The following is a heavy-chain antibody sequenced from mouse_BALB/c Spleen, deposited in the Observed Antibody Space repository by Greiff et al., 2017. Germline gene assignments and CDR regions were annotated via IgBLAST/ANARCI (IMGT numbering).Heavy chain of an antibody. CDR2: TYWDDDK. Sequence: QVQLKEPGPGLLQPSQTLSLTCSFSGFSLSTSGMGVSWLRQPSGMGLGWLAHTYWDDDKCYNPYLKSRLTISKDTSRNQVFPKITSVDTADTATYYCARRTDYYGSSWFAYWGQGTLVTVSA. CDR1: GFSLSTSGMG. J-gene: IGHJ3*01. V-gene: IGHV8-12*01. D-gene: IGHD1-1*01. CDR3: ARRTDYYGSSWFAY.